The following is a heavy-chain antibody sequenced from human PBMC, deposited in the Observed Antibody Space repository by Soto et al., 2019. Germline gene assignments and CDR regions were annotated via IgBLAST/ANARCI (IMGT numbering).Heavy chain of an antibody. D-gene: IGHD3-9*01. Sequence: GGSLRLSCAASGFTFSSYAMSWVRHAPGKGLEWVSATSGSGGSTYYADSVKGRFTISRDNSKNTLYLQMNSLRAEDTAVYYCAKVPDYCILTGTNWFDPWGQGTLVTVSS. J-gene: IGHJ5*02. CDR2: TSGSGGST. CDR1: GFTFSSYA. CDR3: AKVPDYCILTGTNWFDP. V-gene: IGHV3-23*01.